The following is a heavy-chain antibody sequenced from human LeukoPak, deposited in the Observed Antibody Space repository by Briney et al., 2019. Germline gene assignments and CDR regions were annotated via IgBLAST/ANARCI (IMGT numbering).Heavy chain of an antibody. Sequence: SETLSLTCAVYGGSFSGYYWSWIRQPPGKGLEWIWEINHSGSTNYNPSLKSRVTISVDTSKNQFSLKLSSVTAADTAVYYCARDSSSWYFDYWGQGTLVTVSS. D-gene: IGHD6-13*01. CDR2: INHSGST. CDR3: ARDSSSWYFDY. J-gene: IGHJ4*02. V-gene: IGHV4-34*01. CDR1: GGSFSGYY.